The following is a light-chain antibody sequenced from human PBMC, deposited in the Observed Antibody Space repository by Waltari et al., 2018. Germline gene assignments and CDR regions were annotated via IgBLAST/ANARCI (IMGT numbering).Light chain of an antibody. V-gene: IGKV3-20*01. J-gene: IGKJ4*01. CDR2: DAS. CDR3: QQCGGSPPT. Sequence: DIVSPHSPGILSLSPAAGATLSCRASQSVSSRYLAWYQQKPGQAPRLLIYDASSRATGIPDRFSGRGSGTDFTLTISSLEPEDFAVYYCQQCGGSPPTFGGGTKVEIE. CDR1: QSVSSRY.